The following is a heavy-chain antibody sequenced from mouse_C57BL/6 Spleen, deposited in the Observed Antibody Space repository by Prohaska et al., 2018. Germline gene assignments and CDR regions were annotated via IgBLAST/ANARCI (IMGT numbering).Heavy chain of an antibody. CDR3: AREYYSNYYYYAMDY. D-gene: IGHD2-5*01. J-gene: IGHJ4*01. CDR2: INPNYGTT. CDR1: FT. V-gene: IGHV1-39*01. Sequence: FTWNWVKQSHGKSLEWIGDINPNYGTTSYNQKFKGKATLTVDQSSSTAYMQLNSLTSEDSAVYYCAREYYSNYYYYAMDYWGQGTSVTVSS.